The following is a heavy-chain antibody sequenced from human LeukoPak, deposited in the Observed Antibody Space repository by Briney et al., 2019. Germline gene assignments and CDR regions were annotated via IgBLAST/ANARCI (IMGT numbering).Heavy chain of an antibody. J-gene: IGHJ4*02. Sequence: ASVKVSCKASGYTFTSYDINWVRQATGQGLEWMGWMNPNSGNTGYAQKFQGRVTMTRNTSISTAYMELSSLRSEDTAVYYCARSGAGKFIAVASYWGQGTLVTVSS. CDR3: ARSGAGKFIAVASY. V-gene: IGHV1-8*01. D-gene: IGHD6-19*01. CDR2: MNPNSGNT. CDR1: GYTFTSYD.